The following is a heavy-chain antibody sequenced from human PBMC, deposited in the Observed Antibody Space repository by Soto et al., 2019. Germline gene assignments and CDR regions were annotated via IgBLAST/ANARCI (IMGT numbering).Heavy chain of an antibody. CDR2: IYSGGST. CDR3: ARFNYDSSEDAFDI. D-gene: IGHD3-22*01. J-gene: IGHJ3*02. CDR1: GFSVSSNY. Sequence: GFLRLSCDPSGFSVSSNYMSWVRQAPGKGLEWVSVIYSGGSTYYADSVKGRFTISRDNSKKTLYLQMNSLRAEDTAVYYCARFNYDSSEDAFDIWGQGTMVTVSS. V-gene: IGHV3-53*01.